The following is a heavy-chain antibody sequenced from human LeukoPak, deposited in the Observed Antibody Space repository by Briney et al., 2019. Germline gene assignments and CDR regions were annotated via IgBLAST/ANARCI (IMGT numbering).Heavy chain of an antibody. Sequence: SQTLSLTCALSGDIVSSNSAAWHWVRQSPSRGLEWLGRTYYRSKLYNDYAVSVKSRITINPDTSKNQFSLKLSSVTAADTAVYYCARHVGSSGWYILPQDFDYGGQGTLVTVSA. CDR1: GDIVSSNSAA. J-gene: IGHJ4*02. V-gene: IGHV6-1*01. CDR3: ARHVGSSGWYILPQDFDY. D-gene: IGHD6-19*01. CDR2: TYYRSKLYN.